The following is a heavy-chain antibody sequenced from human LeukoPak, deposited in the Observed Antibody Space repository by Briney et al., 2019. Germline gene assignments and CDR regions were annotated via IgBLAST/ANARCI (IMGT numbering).Heavy chain of an antibody. V-gene: IGHV3-30*04. CDR2: ISYDGSNK. CDR1: GFTFSTYP. D-gene: IGHD3-10*01. Sequence: GRSLRLSCTASGFTFSTYPMHWVRQAPGKGLEWVAVISYDGSNKYYADSVKGRFTISRDNSKNTLYLQMNSLRAEDTAVYYCAKDYYGSGEYYYYYYMDVWGKGTTVTVSS. J-gene: IGHJ6*03. CDR3: AKDYYGSGEYYYYYYMDV.